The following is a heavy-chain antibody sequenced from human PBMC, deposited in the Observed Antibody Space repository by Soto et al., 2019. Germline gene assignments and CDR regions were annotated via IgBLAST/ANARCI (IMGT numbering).Heavy chain of an antibody. CDR3: ARGQWLQRSEY. J-gene: IGHJ4*02. D-gene: IGHD6-19*01. Sequence: QVQLQQWGAGLLKPSETLSLTCGVYAESFSGYFWNWIRQPPGKGLEWIGEINHSGNINYNPSLRSRVTISLDTSKNQFSLNLSSVIAADTAVYYCARGQWLQRSEYWGQGTLVTVSS. CDR1: AESFSGYF. V-gene: IGHV4-34*01. CDR2: INHSGNI.